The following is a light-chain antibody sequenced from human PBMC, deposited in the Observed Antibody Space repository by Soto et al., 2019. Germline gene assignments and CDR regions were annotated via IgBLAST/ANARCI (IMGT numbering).Light chain of an antibody. Sequence: EVVLTQSPGTLSLSPGERATLSCRASQSVSNRYLSWYQQKPGQAPRLLIYSVSMRATGIPDRFSGSGSDTDFTLTISRLEPEDFAVYYCQQYGSSPLTFGGGTKVEIK. CDR3: QQYGSSPLT. J-gene: IGKJ4*01. V-gene: IGKV3-20*01. CDR2: SVS. CDR1: QSVSNRY.